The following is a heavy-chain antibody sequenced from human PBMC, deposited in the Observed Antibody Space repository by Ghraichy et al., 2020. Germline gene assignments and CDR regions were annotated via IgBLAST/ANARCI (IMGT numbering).Heavy chain of an antibody. CDR3: ARGTNSLGY. J-gene: IGHJ4*02. V-gene: IGHV3-30-3*01. Sequence: GASLRLSCAASGFTLSPFAMHWVRQAPGKGLESVAVISYDGSNKYYADSVKGRFTISRDNSENTLGLQMDSLKTEDTAVYYCARGTNSLGYWGQGTLVTVSS. CDR1: GFTLSPFA. CDR2: ISYDGSNK. D-gene: IGHD4-23*01.